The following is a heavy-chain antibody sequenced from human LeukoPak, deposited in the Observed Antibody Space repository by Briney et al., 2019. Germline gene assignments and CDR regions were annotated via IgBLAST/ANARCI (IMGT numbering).Heavy chain of an antibody. Sequence: PGGSLRLSCAAFSGFAMSWVRQAPGRGLEWVSAINGRGDDTYYPDSAKGRFTISRDNSNNTLYLQMNSLRAEDTAVYYCAKGHRSSSSFFDSWGQGILVTVSS. V-gene: IGHV3-23*01. CDR2: INGRGDDT. CDR1: SGFA. J-gene: IGHJ4*02. D-gene: IGHD6-19*01. CDR3: AKGHRSSSSFFDS.